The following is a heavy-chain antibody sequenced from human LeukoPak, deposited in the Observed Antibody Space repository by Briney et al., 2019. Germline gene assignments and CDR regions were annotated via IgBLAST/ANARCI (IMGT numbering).Heavy chain of an antibody. CDR1: GGSISSYY. Sequence: SETLSLTCTVSGGSISSYYWSWIRQPPGKGLEWIEYIYYSGSTNYNPSLKSRVTISVDTSKNQFSLKLSSVTAADTAVYYCARSWELLTRRACPDAFDIWGQGTMVTVSS. CDR3: ARSWELLTRRACPDAFDI. V-gene: IGHV4-59*01. D-gene: IGHD1-26*01. J-gene: IGHJ3*02. CDR2: IYYSGST.